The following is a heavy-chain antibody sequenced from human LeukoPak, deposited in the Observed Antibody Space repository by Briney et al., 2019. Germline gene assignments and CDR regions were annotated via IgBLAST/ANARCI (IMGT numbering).Heavy chain of an antibody. Sequence: GGSLRLSCAASGFTFSHYWMHWVRQVPGKGLVWVSHINNDGSSTTYADSVKGRFTISRDNAKNSLYLQMNSLRAEDTAVYYCARDDSSGYYSNWGQGILVTVSS. CDR3: ARDDSSGYYSN. D-gene: IGHD3-22*01. CDR1: GFTFSHYW. CDR2: INNDGSST. J-gene: IGHJ4*02. V-gene: IGHV3-74*01.